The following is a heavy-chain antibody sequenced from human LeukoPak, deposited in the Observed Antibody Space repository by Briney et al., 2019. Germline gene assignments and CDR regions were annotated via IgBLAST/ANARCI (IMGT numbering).Heavy chain of an antibody. V-gene: IGHV3-7*04. D-gene: IGHD3-9*01. CDR2: IKLDGGEK. CDR3: ARASTYYDILTGYRYYYYGMDV. CDR1: GFTFSNHW. J-gene: IGHJ6*02. Sequence: PGGSLRLSCAASGFTFSNHWMNWVRQAPGKGLEWVANIKLDGGEKYYVDSVKGRFTISRDNAKNSLYLQMNSLRAEDTAVYYCARASTYYDILTGYRYYYYGMDVWGQGTTVTVSS.